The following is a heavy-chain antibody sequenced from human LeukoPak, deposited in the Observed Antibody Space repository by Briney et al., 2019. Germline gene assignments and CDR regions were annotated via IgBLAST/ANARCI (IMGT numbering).Heavy chain of an antibody. J-gene: IGHJ6*02. D-gene: IGHD3-22*01. Sequence: SQTLSLTCAISGDSVSSNSAAWNWIRQSPSRGLEWLGRTYYRSKWYNDYAVSVKSRITTNPDTSKNQFSLQLNSVTPEDTAVYYCARGNYYDSSGYYYGYYYYGMDVWGQGTTVTVSS. CDR2: TYYRSKWYN. CDR1: GDSVSSNSAA. CDR3: ARGNYYDSSGYYYGYYYYGMDV. V-gene: IGHV6-1*01.